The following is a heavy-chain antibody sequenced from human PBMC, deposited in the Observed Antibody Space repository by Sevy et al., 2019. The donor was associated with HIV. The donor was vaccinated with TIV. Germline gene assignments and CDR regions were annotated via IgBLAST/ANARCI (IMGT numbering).Heavy chain of an antibody. CDR1: GFTFSSYA. Sequence: GGSLRLSCAASGFTFSSYAMAWVRQAAGKGLEWVSSISGSGGSGGRIYYADSVRGRFTISRDNSKNTVYLQMNSLIDEDTAVYYCAKEILPNDYWGQGTLVTVSS. CDR3: AKEILPNDY. J-gene: IGHJ4*02. V-gene: IGHV3-23*01. CDR2: ISGSGGSGGRI.